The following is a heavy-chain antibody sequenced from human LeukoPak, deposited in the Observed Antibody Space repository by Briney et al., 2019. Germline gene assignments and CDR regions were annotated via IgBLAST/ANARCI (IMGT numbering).Heavy chain of an antibody. CDR3: ARDRGSGSLTNYFDY. V-gene: IGHV3-74*01. J-gene: IGHJ4*02. CDR1: GFTFSNYW. D-gene: IGHD3-10*01. Sequence: PGGSLRLSCAASGFTFSNYWMHWVRQAPGKGLVWVSRINSDGSSTSYADSVKGRFTISRDNAKNTLYLQMNSLRAEDTAVYYCARDRGSGSLTNYFDYWGQGTLVTVSS. CDR2: INSDGSST.